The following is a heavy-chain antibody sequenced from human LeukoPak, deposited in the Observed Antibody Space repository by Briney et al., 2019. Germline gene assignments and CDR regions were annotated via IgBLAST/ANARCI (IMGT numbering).Heavy chain of an antibody. CDR3: ARAPWGHSSGWSTHFDDY. V-gene: IGHV4-34*01. D-gene: IGHD6-19*01. Sequence: SETLSLTCAVYGGSFSGYYWSWIRQPPGKGLEWIGEINHSGCTNYNPSLKSRVTISVDTSKNQFSLKLSSVTAADTAVYYCARAPWGHSSGWSTHFDDYWGQGTLVTVSS. CDR1: GGSFSGYY. J-gene: IGHJ4*02. CDR2: INHSGCT.